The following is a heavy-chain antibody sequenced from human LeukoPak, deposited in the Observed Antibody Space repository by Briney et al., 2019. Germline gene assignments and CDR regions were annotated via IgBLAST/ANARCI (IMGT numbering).Heavy chain of an antibody. J-gene: IGHJ5*02. Sequence: GGSLRLSCAASGITFSSYAMSWVRQAPGKGLEWVSGISGSGAGTNYADSVKGRFTISRDNSKNTLYLQMNSLRAEDTAVYYCAKGSGIAAALRDWFDPWGQGTLVTVSS. V-gene: IGHV3-23*01. CDR3: AKGSGIAAALRDWFDP. D-gene: IGHD6-13*01. CDR2: ISGSGAGT. CDR1: GITFSSYA.